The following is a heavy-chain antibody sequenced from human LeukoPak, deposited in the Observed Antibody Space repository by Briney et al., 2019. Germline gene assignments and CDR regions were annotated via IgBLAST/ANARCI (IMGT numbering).Heavy chain of an antibody. CDR1: GYTFTSYG. V-gene: IGHV1-18*01. J-gene: IGHJ4*02. CDR3: ARVVFSTYYDILTGYYNPPAFADY. Sequence: ASVKVSCKASGYTFTSYGISWVRQAPGQGLEWMGWISAYNGNTNYTQKLQGRVTMTTDTSTSTAYMELRSLRSDDTAVYYCARVVFSTYYDILTGYYNPPAFADYWGQGTLVTVSS. CDR2: ISAYNGNT. D-gene: IGHD3-9*01.